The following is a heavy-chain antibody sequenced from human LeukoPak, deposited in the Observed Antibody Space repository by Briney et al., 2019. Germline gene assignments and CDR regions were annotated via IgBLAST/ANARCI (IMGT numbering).Heavy chain of an antibody. CDR2: MNTNTKNP. CDR3: ARGHYYSNFVADD. V-gene: IGHV7-4-1*02. Sequence: GASVKVSCKASGYTFTNYAMNWVRQAPGQGLEWLGWMNTNTKNPTYAQGFTGRFVFSLDTSVSTAYLQISSLRAEDTAVYYCARGHYYSNFVADDWGLGTLVTVSS. D-gene: IGHD4-11*01. J-gene: IGHJ4*02. CDR1: GYTFTNYA.